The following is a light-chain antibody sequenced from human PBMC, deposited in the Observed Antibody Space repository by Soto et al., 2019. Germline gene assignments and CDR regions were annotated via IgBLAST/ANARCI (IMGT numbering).Light chain of an antibody. Sequence: EIVLTQSPATLSVSPGERGTLFWRASQSVSTNLAWYQQKPGQPPRLLFYSGSSNFAGLPARYGASGSGTEFTLTIDNLQPEDFAFYYCQHYHNWPRTFGQGTRVEI. J-gene: IGKJ1*01. CDR3: QHYHNWPRT. CDR2: SGS. CDR1: QSVSTN. V-gene: IGKV3-15*01.